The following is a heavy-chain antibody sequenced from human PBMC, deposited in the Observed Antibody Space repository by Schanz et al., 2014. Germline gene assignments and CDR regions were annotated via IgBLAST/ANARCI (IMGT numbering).Heavy chain of an antibody. CDR1: GFVFGDYY. CDR2: ISDSGTYT. CDR3: AASSGWHPATDY. V-gene: IGHV3-11*05. J-gene: IGHJ4*02. D-gene: IGHD6-19*01. Sequence: QVQVVQSGGGLVKPGGSLRLSCAASGFVFGDYYMTWIRQAPGKGLEWLSYISDSGTYTNYADSVKGRFTISRDNAKSSLYLQMNRLRVEDTAVYYCAASSGWHPATDYWGQGILVTVSS.